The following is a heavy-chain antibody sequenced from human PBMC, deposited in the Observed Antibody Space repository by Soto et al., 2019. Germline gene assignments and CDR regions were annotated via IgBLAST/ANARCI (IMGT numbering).Heavy chain of an antibody. CDR1: GFTFSSYA. Sequence: PGGSLRLSCAASGFTFSSYAMNWVRQAPGKGLEWVAVISYDGNNTYYADSVKGRFTISRDNSKNTVYLQMSSLKTEDTAVYYCANQIRYSDRLFPFDYWGPGALVTVSS. CDR3: ANQIRYSDRLFPFDY. J-gene: IGHJ4*02. CDR2: ISYDGNNT. D-gene: IGHD3-9*01. V-gene: IGHV3-30-3*01.